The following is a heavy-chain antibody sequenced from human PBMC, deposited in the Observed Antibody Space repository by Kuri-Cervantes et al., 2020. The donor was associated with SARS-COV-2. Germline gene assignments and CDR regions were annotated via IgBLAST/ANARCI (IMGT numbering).Heavy chain of an antibody. CDR3: ARDILSFLGTHYFDY. Sequence: GESLKISCAASGFTVSSNYMSWVRQAPGKGLEWVSVIYSGGSTYYADSVKGRFTISRDNSKNTLYLQMNSLRAEDTAVYYCARDILSFLGTHYFDYWGQGTLVTVSS. CDR1: GFTVSSNY. D-gene: IGHD3-16*02. CDR2: IYSGGST. J-gene: IGHJ4*02. V-gene: IGHV3-53*01.